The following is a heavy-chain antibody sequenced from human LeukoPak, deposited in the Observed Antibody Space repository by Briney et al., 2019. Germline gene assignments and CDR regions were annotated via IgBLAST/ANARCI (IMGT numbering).Heavy chain of an antibody. CDR2: IKQDGSEK. V-gene: IGHV3-7*01. Sequence: GGSLRLSCAASGFTFSSYWMSWVRQAPGKGLEWVANIKQDGSEKYYVDSVKGRFTIPRDNAKNSLYLQMNSLRAEDTAVYYCARMMTGYMAGDWFDPWGQGTLVTVSS. D-gene: IGHD3-9*01. CDR1: GFTFSSYW. CDR3: ARMMTGYMAGDWFDP. J-gene: IGHJ5*02.